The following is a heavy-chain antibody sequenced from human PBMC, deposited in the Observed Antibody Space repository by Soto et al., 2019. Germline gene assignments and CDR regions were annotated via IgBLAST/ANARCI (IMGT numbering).Heavy chain of an antibody. CDR2: IIPIFGTA. J-gene: IGHJ4*02. D-gene: IGHD4-17*01. Sequence: ASVKVSCKASGGTFSSYAISWVRQAPGQGLEWMGGIIPIFGTANYAQKLQGRVTMTTDTSTSTAYMELRSLRSDDTAVYYCARENYGDYGYWGQGTLVTVSS. CDR3: ARENYGDYGY. CDR1: GGTFSSYA. V-gene: IGHV1-69*05.